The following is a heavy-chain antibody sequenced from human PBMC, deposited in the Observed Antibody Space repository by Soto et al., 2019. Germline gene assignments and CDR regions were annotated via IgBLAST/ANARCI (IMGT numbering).Heavy chain of an antibody. CDR2: ISAYNGNT. CDR3: ARDYMVRGVMRWFDP. J-gene: IGHJ5*02. Sequence: ASVKVSCKASGYTFTSYGISWVRQAPGQGLEWMGWISAYNGNTNYAQKLQGRVTMTTDTSTSTAYMELRSLRSDDTAVYYCARDYMVRGVMRWFDPWGQGTLVTVSS. CDR1: GYTFTSYG. V-gene: IGHV1-18*01. D-gene: IGHD3-10*01.